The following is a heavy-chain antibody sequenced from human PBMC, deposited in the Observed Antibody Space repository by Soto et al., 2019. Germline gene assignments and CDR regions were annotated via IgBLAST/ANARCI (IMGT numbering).Heavy chain of an antibody. Sequence: GGSLRLSCAASGFTFSSYWMHWVRQAPGKGLVWVSRMNSDGSSTSYADSVKGRFTISRDNAKNTLYLQMNSLRAEDTAVYYCAREWAFGGVIVHFDYWGQGTLVTVSS. J-gene: IGHJ4*02. D-gene: IGHD3-16*02. CDR1: GFTFSSYW. CDR3: AREWAFGGVIVHFDY. CDR2: MNSDGSST. V-gene: IGHV3-74*01.